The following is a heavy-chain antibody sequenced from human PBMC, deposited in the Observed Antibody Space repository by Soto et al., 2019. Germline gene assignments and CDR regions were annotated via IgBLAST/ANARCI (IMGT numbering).Heavy chain of an antibody. V-gene: IGHV1-18*04. Sequence: GASGKVSCNASGYTFISYGIGWVRHAPGQGLEWMGWISAYNGNKNYAQKLQGRVTMTTDTSTITAYMELRSLRSEETAVYYCARARLRSWSAPGAQRTLVPVSS. CDR2: ISAYNGNK. CDR1: GYTFISYG. CDR3: ARARLRSWSAP. J-gene: IGHJ5*02.